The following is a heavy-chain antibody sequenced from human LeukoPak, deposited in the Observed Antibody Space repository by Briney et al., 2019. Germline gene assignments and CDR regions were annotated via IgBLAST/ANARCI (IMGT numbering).Heavy chain of an antibody. D-gene: IGHD5-12*01. CDR1: VFTFTNYW. J-gene: IGHJ4*02. V-gene: IGHV3-7*01. CDR2: IKQDRSEK. CDR3: ASLYSGYDSFDY. Sequence: GGSLRLSCVASVFTFTNYWMSWVRQAPGKGLELVANIKQDRSEKYYVDSVKGRFTISRDNAKNSLYLQMNSLRAEDTAVYYCASLYSGYDSFDYWGQGTLVTVSS.